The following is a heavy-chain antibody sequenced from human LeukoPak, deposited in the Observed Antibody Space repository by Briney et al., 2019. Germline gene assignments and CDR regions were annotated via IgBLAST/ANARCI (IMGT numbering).Heavy chain of an antibody. D-gene: IGHD4-17*01. V-gene: IGHV3-23*01. Sequence: GGSLRLSCAASRFTFSSYAMSWVRQAPGKGLEWVSAISGSGGSTYYADSVKGRFTISRDNSKNTLYLQMNSLRAEDTAVYYCARDRYGDYDLVGAFDIWGQGTMVTVSS. J-gene: IGHJ3*02. CDR1: RFTFSSYA. CDR3: ARDRYGDYDLVGAFDI. CDR2: ISGSGGST.